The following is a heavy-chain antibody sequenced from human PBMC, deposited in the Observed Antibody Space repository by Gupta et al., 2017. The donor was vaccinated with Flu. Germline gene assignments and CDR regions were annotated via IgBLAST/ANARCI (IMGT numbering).Heavy chain of an antibody. D-gene: IGHD4-4*01. CDR2: VSDTGIS. CDR3: ARSSNYPHYYYYYYMDV. J-gene: IGHJ6*03. Sequence: IRQSPGKGLEWIGSVSDTGISTYNPSLKSRVTVSLDRSVEERVSLKMSAVTAADTAVYFCARSSNYPHYYYYYYMDVWGEGTTVTVSS. V-gene: IGHV4-61*03.